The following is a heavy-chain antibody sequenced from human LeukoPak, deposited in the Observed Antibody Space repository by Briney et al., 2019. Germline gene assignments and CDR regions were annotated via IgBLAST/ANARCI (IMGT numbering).Heavy chain of an antibody. V-gene: IGHV3-48*03. D-gene: IGHD2-2*01. CDR1: GFTFSSYE. Sequence: GGSLRLSCAASGFTFSSYEMNWVRQAPGKGLEWVSYISSSGSTIYYADSVKGRFTISRDNAKNSLYLQMNGLRAEDTAVYYCAKLSDDIVVVPHAGIDYWGQGTLVTVSS. J-gene: IGHJ4*02. CDR3: AKLSDDIVVVPHAGIDY. CDR2: ISSSGSTI.